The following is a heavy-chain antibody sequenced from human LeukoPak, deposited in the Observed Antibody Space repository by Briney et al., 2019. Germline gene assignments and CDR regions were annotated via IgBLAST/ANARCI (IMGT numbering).Heavy chain of an antibody. Sequence: GESLKISCQASGYSFSTYWIGWVRQVSGKGLEWMGIIFPADSDTRYSPSFQGQVTVSADKSITTAYLQWSSLKASDTAMYYCARWVTADRGKKDAFDIWGQGTMVTVSS. CDR1: GYSFSTYW. CDR2: IFPADSDT. J-gene: IGHJ3*02. D-gene: IGHD2-21*02. CDR3: ARWVTADRGKKDAFDI. V-gene: IGHV5-51*01.